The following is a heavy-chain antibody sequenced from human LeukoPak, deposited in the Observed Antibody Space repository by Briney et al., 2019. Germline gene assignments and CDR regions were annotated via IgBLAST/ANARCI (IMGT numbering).Heavy chain of an antibody. CDR1: GFTVSSNY. V-gene: IGHV3-53*01. CDR3: ARRAGGYSHPYDY. J-gene: IGHJ4*02. D-gene: IGHD4-23*01. CDR2: ISNDGDT. Sequence: PGGSLRLSCAASGFTVSSNYMSWVRQGPGKGLECVSVISNDGDTYYADSVKGRFTISRDNSKNTLYLQMNSLRAEDTAVYYCARRAGGYSHPYDYWGQGILVTVSS.